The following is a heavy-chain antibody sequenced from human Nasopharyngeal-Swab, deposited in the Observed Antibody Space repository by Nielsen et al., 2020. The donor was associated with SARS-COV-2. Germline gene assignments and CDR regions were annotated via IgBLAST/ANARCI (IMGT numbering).Heavy chain of an antibody. Sequence: GGSLRRTWAASGFTFSSYGMHWVRQAPGKGLEWVAVISYDGSNKYYAESVKGRFTISRDNSKNTLYLQMNSLRAEDTAVYYCAKGWGGIYYFDYWGQGTLVTVSS. V-gene: IGHV3-30*18. CDR3: AKGWGGIYYFDY. J-gene: IGHJ4*02. D-gene: IGHD7-27*01. CDR1: GFTFSSYG. CDR2: ISYDGSNK.